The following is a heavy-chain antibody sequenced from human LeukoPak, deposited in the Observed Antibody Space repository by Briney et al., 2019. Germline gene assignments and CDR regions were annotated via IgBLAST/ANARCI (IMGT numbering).Heavy chain of an antibody. D-gene: IGHD6-19*01. V-gene: IGHV3-30*12. Sequence: GGSLRLSCAASGLTFHNFGMVWVRQAPGKGLQWVAAIDPDGNDNYYADSARGRFVISRDNSKNTLYLQIYSLTVVDTAVYYCARDSDTSGNHWFFDVWGRGTLVIASS. CDR2: IDPDGNDN. CDR3: ARDSDTSGNHWFFDV. J-gene: IGHJ2*01. CDR1: GLTFHNFG.